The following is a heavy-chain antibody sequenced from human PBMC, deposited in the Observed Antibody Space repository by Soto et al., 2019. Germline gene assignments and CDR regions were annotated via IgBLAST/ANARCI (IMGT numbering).Heavy chain of an antibody. CDR1: GFTFSSYA. CDR2: ISGSGGST. J-gene: IGHJ3*02. D-gene: IGHD3-10*01. V-gene: IGHV3-23*01. Sequence: EVQLLESGGGLVQPGGSLRLSCAASGFTFSSYAMSWVRQAPGKGLEWVSAISGSGGSTYYADSVKGRFTISRDNSKNTLYLQRNSLGAEDTAVYYCAKLEGWFGAFDIWGQGTMVTVSS. CDR3: AKLEGWFGAFDI.